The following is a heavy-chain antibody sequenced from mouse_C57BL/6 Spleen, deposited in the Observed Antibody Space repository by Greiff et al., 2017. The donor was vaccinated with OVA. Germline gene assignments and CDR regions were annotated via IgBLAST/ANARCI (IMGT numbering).Heavy chain of an antibody. CDR2: IRSKSNNYAT. D-gene: IGHD2-12*01. Sequence: EVQVVESGGGLVQPKGSLKLSCAASGFSFNTYAMNWVRQAPGKGLEWVARIRSKSNNYATYYADSVKDRFTISRDDSESMLYLQMNNLKTEDTAMYYCVRQGDSLLYPYWYFDVWGTGTTVTVSS. CDR3: VRQGDSLLYPYWYFDV. V-gene: IGHV10-1*01. CDR1: GFSFNTYA. J-gene: IGHJ1*03.